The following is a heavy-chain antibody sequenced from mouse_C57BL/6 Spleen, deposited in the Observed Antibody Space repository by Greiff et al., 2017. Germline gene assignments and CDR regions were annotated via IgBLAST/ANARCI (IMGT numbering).Heavy chain of an antibody. Sequence: QVQLQQSGAELARPGASVKLSCKASGYTFTSYGISWVKQRTGQGLEWIGEIYPRSGNTYYNEKFKGKATLTADKSSSTAYMELRRLTSEDSAVYFCARYTITTVEVYWYFDVWGTGTTVTVSS. CDR1: GYTFTSYG. D-gene: IGHD1-1*01. J-gene: IGHJ1*03. V-gene: IGHV1-81*01. CDR3: ARYTITTVEVYWYFDV. CDR2: IYPRSGNT.